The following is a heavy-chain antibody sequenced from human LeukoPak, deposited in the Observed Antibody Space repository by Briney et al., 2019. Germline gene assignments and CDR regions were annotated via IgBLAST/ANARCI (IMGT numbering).Heavy chain of an antibody. D-gene: IGHD6-19*01. CDR3: AKDLSSGWYEGTFDY. Sequence: GGSLRLSCAASGFTFSSYGMHWVRQAPGKGLEWVAVISYDGSSKYYADSVKGRFTISRDNSKNTLYLQMNSLRAEDTAVYYCAKDLSSGWYEGTFDYWGQGTLVTVSS. J-gene: IGHJ4*02. CDR1: GFTFSSYG. V-gene: IGHV3-30*18. CDR2: ISYDGSSK.